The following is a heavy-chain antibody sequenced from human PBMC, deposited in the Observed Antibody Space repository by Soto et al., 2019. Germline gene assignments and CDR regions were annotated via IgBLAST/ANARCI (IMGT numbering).Heavy chain of an antibody. J-gene: IGHJ6*02. D-gene: IGHD4-17*01. CDR2: IYPDDSDT. V-gene: IGHV5-51*01. CDR3: ARHIGDYMYYGMDV. Sequence: GVSMKISCKGSGYSFSTYWIGRVRQMPGKGLEWMGIIYPDDSDTRYSPSFQGQVTISADKSISTAYLQWSSLKASDTSMYFCARHIGDYMYYGMDVWGQGTTVTVSS. CDR1: GYSFSTYW.